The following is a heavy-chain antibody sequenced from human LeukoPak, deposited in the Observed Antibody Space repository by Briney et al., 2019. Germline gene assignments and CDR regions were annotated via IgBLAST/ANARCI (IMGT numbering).Heavy chain of an antibody. CDR3: AREEEEYYFDY. D-gene: IGHD3-10*01. CDR2: IYYSGST. J-gene: IGHJ4*02. Sequence: SETLSLTCTVSGGSISSYYWSWIRQPPGKGLEWIGYIYYSGSTNYNPSLKSRVTISVDTSKNQFSLKLSSVTAADTAVYYCAREEEEYYFDYWGQGTLVTVSS. V-gene: IGHV4-59*01. CDR1: GGSISSYY.